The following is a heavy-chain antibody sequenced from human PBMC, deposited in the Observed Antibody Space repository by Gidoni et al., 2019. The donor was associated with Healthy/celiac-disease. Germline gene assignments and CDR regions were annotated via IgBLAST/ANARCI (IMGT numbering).Heavy chain of an antibody. V-gene: IGHV1-24*01. Sequence: QVQLVQSRAEVKCPAASVTLSCEVSGYTLTELSLHWVRQAPRKGLAGMGGFYPEDRATIYDQKSHGRVTTTADTSTDTAYMDLSNLRFEYTAVYYRATGYRRGYCCGRSCPNWFDPWGQGTLVTVSS. J-gene: IGHJ5*02. CDR1: GYTLTELS. CDR2: FYPEDRAT. D-gene: IGHD2-15*01. CDR3: ATGYRRGYCCGRSCPNWFDP.